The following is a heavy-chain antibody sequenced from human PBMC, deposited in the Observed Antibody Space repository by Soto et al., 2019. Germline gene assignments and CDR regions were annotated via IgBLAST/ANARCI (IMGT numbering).Heavy chain of an antibody. V-gene: IGHV3-7*01. Sequence: GGSLRLSCAASGFTFSSYWMSWVRQAPGKGLEWVANIKQDGSEKYYVDSVKGRFTISRDNAKNSLYLQMNSLRAEDTAVYYCATDARVVPAARNYYYYYYYMDVWGKGTTVTVSS. D-gene: IGHD2-2*01. J-gene: IGHJ6*03. CDR2: IKQDGSEK. CDR1: GFTFSSYW. CDR3: ATDARVVPAARNYYYYYYYMDV.